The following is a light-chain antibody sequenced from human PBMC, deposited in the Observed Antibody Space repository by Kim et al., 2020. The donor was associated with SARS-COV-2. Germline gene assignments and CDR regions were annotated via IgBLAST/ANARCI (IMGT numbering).Light chain of an antibody. CDR1: QSVSSSY. V-gene: IGKV3-20*01. CDR2: GAS. Sequence: SPGERASLSCRASQSVSSSYLAWYQHKPGQAPRLLIYGASSRATGIPDRFSGSGSGTDFTLTISRLEPEDFVVYYCQQYGSSPRTFGQGTKVDIK. J-gene: IGKJ1*01. CDR3: QQYGSSPRT.